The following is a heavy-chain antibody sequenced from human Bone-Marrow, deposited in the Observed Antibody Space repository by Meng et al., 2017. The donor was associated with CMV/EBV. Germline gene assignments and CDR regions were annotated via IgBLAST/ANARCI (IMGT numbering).Heavy chain of an antibody. CDR3: ARGGWELRKFDY. CDR2: MNPNSGNT. J-gene: IGHJ4*02. CDR1: GYPFTTYY. V-gene: IGHV1-8*02. Sequence: ASVKVSCKASGYPFTTYYLHWVRQATGQGLEWMGWMNPNSGNTGYAQKFQGRVTMTRNTSISTAYMELSSLRSEDTAVYYCARGGWELRKFDYWGQGTLVTVSS. D-gene: IGHD1-26*01.